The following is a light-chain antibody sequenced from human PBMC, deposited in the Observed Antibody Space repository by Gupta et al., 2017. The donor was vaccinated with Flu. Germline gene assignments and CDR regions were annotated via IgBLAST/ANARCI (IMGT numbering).Light chain of an antibody. CDR1: SSNIGKYS. Sequence: QFVLTQPPSVSAAPGQKVTISCSGDSSNIGKYSVAWYQQIPGTAPRLLIYEDDKRPSGIPGRFTGSKSGTSATLDIAGRQTGDEADYYCGTRDDSLGNLFGAGTKLTVL. J-gene: IGLJ2*01. V-gene: IGLV1-51*01. CDR2: EDD. CDR3: GTRDDSLGNL.